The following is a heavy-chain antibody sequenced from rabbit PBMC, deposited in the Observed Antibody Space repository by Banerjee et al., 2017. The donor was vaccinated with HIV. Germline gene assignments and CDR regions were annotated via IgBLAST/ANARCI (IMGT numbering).Heavy chain of an antibody. Sequence: QEQLVESGGGLVQPGGSLKLSCKASGFDFSSYGVSWVRQAPGKGLEWIGYIDPVFGSTYYASWVNGRFTISSHNAQNTLYLQLNSLTAADTATYFCVRGAVVAGGGVNLWGPGTLVTVS. V-gene: IGHV1S47*01. CDR2: IDPVFGST. CDR1: GFDFSSYG. J-gene: IGHJ4*01. CDR3: VRGAVVAGGGVNL. D-gene: IGHD4-1*01.